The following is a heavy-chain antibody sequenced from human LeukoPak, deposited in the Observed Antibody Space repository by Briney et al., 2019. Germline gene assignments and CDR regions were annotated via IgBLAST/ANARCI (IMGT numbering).Heavy chain of an antibody. CDR2: ISGSGGST. V-gene: IGHV3-23*01. J-gene: IGHJ6*02. CDR3: AKELRITMVRGVSYGMDV. D-gene: IGHD3-10*01. CDR1: GFTFSSYA. Sequence: PGGSLRLSCAASGFTFSSYAMSWVRQAPGKGLERVSAISGSGGSTYYADSVKGRFTISRDNSKNTLYLQMNSLRAEDTAVYYCAKELRITMVRGVSYGMDVWGQGTTVTVSS.